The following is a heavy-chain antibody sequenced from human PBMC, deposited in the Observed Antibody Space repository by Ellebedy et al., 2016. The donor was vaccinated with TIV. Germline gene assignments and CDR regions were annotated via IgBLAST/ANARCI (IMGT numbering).Heavy chain of an antibody. Sequence: ASVKVSCXASGYTFTSYYLHWVRQAPGQRLEWTGIINPSDGDTRYAQKFQGRVTMTRDTSTSRVYMELSSLRSDDAAVYYCARTPRIAARYPYEYWGQGTLVTVSS. CDR3: ARTPRIAARYPYEY. CDR1: GYTFTSYY. J-gene: IGHJ4*02. V-gene: IGHV1-46*01. D-gene: IGHD6-6*01. CDR2: INPSDGDT.